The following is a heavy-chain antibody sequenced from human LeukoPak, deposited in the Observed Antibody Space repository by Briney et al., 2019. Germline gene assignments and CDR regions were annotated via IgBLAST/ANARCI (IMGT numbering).Heavy chain of an antibody. Sequence: SETLSLTCTVSGGSISSSYYYWGWIRQPPGKGLEWIGEINHSGSTNYNPSLKSRVTISVDTSKNQFSLKLSSVTAADTAVYYCARGSRGYSSGLIDYWGQGTLVTVSS. CDR2: INHSGST. D-gene: IGHD6-19*01. J-gene: IGHJ4*02. CDR3: ARGSRGYSSGLIDY. CDR1: GGSISSSYYY. V-gene: IGHV4-39*07.